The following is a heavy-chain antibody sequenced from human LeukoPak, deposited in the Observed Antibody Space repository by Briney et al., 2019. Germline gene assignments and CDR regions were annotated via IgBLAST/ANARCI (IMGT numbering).Heavy chain of an antibody. V-gene: IGHV1-8*02. CDR2: MNPNTGNT. J-gene: IGHJ4*02. Sequence: ASVKVSCKASGYTFTGYYIHWVRQATGQGLEWMGWMNPNTGNTGYAQKFQGRVTMTRDTSIATAYMELSSLRSDDTAVYYCARGKVYVPDCSGRTCYSPTDYWGQGTLVTVSS. D-gene: IGHD2-15*01. CDR1: GYTFTGYY. CDR3: ARGKVYVPDCSGRTCYSPTDY.